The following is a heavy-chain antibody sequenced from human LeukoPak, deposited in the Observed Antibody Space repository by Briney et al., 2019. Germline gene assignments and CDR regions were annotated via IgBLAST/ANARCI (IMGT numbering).Heavy chain of an antibody. CDR2: IYYSGST. V-gene: IGHV4-59*08. CDR1: GGSISSYY. D-gene: IGHD3-22*01. Sequence: SETLSLTCTVSGGSISSYYWSWIRQPPRKGLEWIGYIYYSGSTNYNPSLKSRVTISVDTSKNQFSLKLSSVTAADTAVYYCARHDSSGHYYFDYWGQGTLVTVSS. CDR3: ARHDSSGHYYFDY. J-gene: IGHJ4*02.